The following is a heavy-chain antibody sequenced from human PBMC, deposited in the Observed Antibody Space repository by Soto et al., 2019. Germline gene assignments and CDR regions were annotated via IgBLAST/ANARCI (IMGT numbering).Heavy chain of an antibody. V-gene: IGHV5-10-1*01. Sequence: PGESLTISCKGSGYSFTNYWISWVRQMPGKGLEWMGKIDPSDSYTNYNPSFQGHVTISADKSISTAYLQWSSLKASDTAMYYCARQIPSSYSSSWYDAFDIWGQGTMVTASS. CDR3: ARQIPSSYSSSWYDAFDI. CDR1: GYSFTNYW. CDR2: IDPSDSYT. J-gene: IGHJ3*02. D-gene: IGHD6-13*01.